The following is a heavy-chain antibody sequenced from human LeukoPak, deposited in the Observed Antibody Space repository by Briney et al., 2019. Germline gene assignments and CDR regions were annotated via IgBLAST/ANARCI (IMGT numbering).Heavy chain of an antibody. D-gene: IGHD2-2*02. J-gene: IGHJ5*02. CDR1: GVSISSGGYS. Sequence: SQTLSLTCAVSGVSISSGGYSWSWIRQPPGKGLEWIVYIYHSGSTYYNPSLKSRVTISVDRSKNQFSLKLSSVTAADTAVYYCARGYCSSTSCYTRGYNWFDRWGQGTLVTVSS. CDR2: IYHSGST. V-gene: IGHV4-30-2*01. CDR3: ARGYCSSTSCYTRGYNWFDR.